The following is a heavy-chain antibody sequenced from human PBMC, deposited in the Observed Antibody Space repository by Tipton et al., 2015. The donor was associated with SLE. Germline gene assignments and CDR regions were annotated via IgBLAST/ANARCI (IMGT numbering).Heavy chain of an antibody. D-gene: IGHD4-23*01. CDR2: IYYSGTT. CDR3: ATRDYGGDAFDI. Sequence: TLSLTCTVSGGSISGSSYYWGWIRQPPGKGLEWIGSIYYSGTTSYNASLESRVTISVDTSKNQFSLKLSSVTAADTAVYYCATRDYGGDAFDIWGQGTMVTVSS. CDR1: GGSISGSSYY. J-gene: IGHJ3*02. V-gene: IGHV4-39*01.